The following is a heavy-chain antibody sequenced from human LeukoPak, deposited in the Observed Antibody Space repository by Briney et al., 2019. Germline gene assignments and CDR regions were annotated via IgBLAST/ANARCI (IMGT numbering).Heavy chain of an antibody. CDR1: GLTPTNFA. D-gene: IGHD1-14*01. CDR3: PIERVTGFSPGLHFAY. J-gene: IGHJ4*02. V-gene: IGHV3-23*01. CDR2: TIVEVDRT. Sequence: GGSLRLSCAPSGLTPTNFAMRWVRHAPEEGLEWLAVTIVEVDRTHNADSVRGHSAISTDTSTHTSFLHMNTLRAEDTAVYNSPIERVTGFSPGLHFAYGGQATLV.